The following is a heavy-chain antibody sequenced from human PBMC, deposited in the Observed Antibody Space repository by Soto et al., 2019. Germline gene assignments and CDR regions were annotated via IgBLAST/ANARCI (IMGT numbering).Heavy chain of an antibody. D-gene: IGHD3-22*01. V-gene: IGHV1-58*01. J-gene: IGHJ3*02. CDR2: IVVGSGNT. CDR1: GFTFTSSA. Sequence: GASVKVSCKASGFTFTSSAVQWVRQARGQRLEWIGWIVVGSGNTNYAQKFQERVTITRDMSTSTAYMELSSLRSEDTAVYYCAADPYYYDSSGYYGPVSAFDIWGQGTMVTVSS. CDR3: AADPYYYDSSGYYGPVSAFDI.